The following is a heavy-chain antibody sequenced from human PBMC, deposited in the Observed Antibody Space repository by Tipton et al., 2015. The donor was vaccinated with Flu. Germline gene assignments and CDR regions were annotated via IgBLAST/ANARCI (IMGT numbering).Heavy chain of an antibody. D-gene: IGHD4-17*01. V-gene: IGHV4-38-2*02. J-gene: IGHJ3*02. CDR1: GYSISSGYY. CDR3: ARYGSVYAFDI. Sequence: TLSLTCTVSGYSISSGYYWGWIRQPPGKGPEWIGSIYHSGSTYYNPSLKSRVTISVDTSKNQFSLKLSSVTAADTAVYYCARYGSVYAFDIWGQGTMVTVSS. CDR2: IYHSGST.